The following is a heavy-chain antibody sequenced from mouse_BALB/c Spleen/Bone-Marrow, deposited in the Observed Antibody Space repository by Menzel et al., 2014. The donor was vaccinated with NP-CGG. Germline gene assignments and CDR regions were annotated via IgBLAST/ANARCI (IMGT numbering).Heavy chain of an antibody. CDR3: VLITPVVSDY. CDR1: GYTFTTYW. D-gene: IGHD1-1*01. CDR2: INPSTGYT. Sequence: VQLQQSGAELAKTWASVKMSCKASGYTFTTYWMHWVKQRPGQGLEWIGYINPSTGYTEYIQKFKDKATLTADKSSSTAYMQLNSLTSEDSSVYYCVLITPVVSDYWGQGTTLTVSS. V-gene: IGHV1-7*01. J-gene: IGHJ2*01.